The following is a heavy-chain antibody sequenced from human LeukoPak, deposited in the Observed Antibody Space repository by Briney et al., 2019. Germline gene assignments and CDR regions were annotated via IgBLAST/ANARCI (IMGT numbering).Heavy chain of an antibody. CDR3: ARAPVASSSYAVFDY. V-gene: IGHV1-3*01. Sequence: ASVKVSCKASGYTFTSYAIHWVRQAPGQRLEWMGWINAGNGQTKYSQKFQRRVTITGDTSASTAYMELSSLRSEDTAVYYCARAPVASSSYAVFDYWGQGTLVTVSS. CDR2: INAGNGQT. J-gene: IGHJ4*02. CDR1: GYTFTSYA. D-gene: IGHD6-13*01.